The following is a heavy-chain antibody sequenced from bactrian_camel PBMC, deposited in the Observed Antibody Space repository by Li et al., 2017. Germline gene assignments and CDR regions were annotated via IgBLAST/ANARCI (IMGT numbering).Heavy chain of an antibody. V-gene: IGHV3-3*01. CDR3: AADRPTTDVYRVRLRGPSLRALDYNS. CDR2: IYARNGRS. J-gene: IGHJ4*01. CDR1: GYATSHYC. D-gene: IGHD6*01. Sequence: HVQLVESGGGSVQEGQSLKLSCTISGYATSHYCIAWFRLSSGKEREEVAHIYARNGRSDVADSVKGRFTISKVNANNTLYLQMHDLKPEDTAVYYCAADRPTTDVYRVRLRGPSLRALDYNSWGQGTQVTVS.